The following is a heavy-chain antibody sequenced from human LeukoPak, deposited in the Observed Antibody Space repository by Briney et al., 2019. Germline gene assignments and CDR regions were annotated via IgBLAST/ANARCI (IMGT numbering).Heavy chain of an antibody. CDR3: VRVEQQLVRGC. J-gene: IGHJ4*02. CDR2: ISGTGSTR. D-gene: IGHD6-13*01. Sequence: GGSLRLSCSASGFTFSSYEMNWVRQAPGKGLEWVSYISGTGSTRYYADSVKGRFTISRDNAKNSLYLQMNSLRAEDTAPYYCVRVEQQLVRGCWGQGTLVTVSS. CDR1: GFTFSSYE. V-gene: IGHV3-48*03.